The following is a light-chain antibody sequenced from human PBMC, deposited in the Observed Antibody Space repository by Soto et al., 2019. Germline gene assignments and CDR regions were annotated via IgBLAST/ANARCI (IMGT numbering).Light chain of an antibody. CDR3: TSYTSTNTHVL. CDR1: SSDVGGYDY. CDR2: NVS. Sequence: QSALTQPASVSGSPGQSVTISCTGTSSDVGGYDYVSWYQHHPGKAPKLMIYNVSDRPSGVSNRFSGSKSGNTASLTISGLHAEDEADYYCTSYTSTNTHVLFGGGTKLTVL. V-gene: IGLV2-14*03. J-gene: IGLJ2*01.